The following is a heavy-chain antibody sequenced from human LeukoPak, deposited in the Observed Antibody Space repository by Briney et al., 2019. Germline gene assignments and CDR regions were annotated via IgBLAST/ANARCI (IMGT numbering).Heavy chain of an antibody. J-gene: IGHJ4*02. CDR3: ASIAAADTKFDY. D-gene: IGHD6-13*01. CDR2: INHSGST. V-gene: IGHV4-34*01. Sequence: PSETLSLTCAVYGGSFSGYYWIWIRQPPGKGLEWIGEINHSGSTNYNPSLKSRVTISVDTSKNQFSLKLSSVTAADTAVYYCASIAAADTKFDYWGQGTLVTVSS. CDR1: GGSFSGYY.